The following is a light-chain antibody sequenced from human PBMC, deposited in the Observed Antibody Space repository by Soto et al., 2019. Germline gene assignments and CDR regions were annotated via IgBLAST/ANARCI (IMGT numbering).Light chain of an antibody. Sequence: EIVINESPDTKYVSSGGAATLSCRASRSISRYLAWYQHQPGQAPRLLIYGASTRATGIPARFSGSGSGTEFTLTISSLQSEHFAVYYCQQYNNWPRAFGLGTKVDI. CDR3: QQYNNWPRA. CDR1: RSISRY. CDR2: GAS. J-gene: IGKJ1*01. V-gene: IGKV3-15*01.